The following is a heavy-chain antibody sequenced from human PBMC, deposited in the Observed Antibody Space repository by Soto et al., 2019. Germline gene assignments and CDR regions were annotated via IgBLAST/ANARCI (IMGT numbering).Heavy chain of an antibody. Sequence: GESLKISCTGSGYRFASYWIGWFRQMPGKGLEWMGIIYPGDSDTRYSPSFQGQVTISADKSISTAYLQWSSLKASDTAMYYCARRGYRYNWFDPWGQGTLVTVSS. CDR2: IYPGDSDT. D-gene: IGHD3-16*02. CDR1: GYRFASYW. CDR3: ARRGYRYNWFDP. V-gene: IGHV5-51*01. J-gene: IGHJ5*02.